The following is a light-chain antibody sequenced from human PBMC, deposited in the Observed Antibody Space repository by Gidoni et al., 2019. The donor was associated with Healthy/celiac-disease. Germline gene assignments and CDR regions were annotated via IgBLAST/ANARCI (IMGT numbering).Light chain of an antibody. CDR3: QQRSNWPQYT. CDR2: DAS. CDR1: QSVSSY. V-gene: IGKV3-11*01. J-gene: IGKJ2*01. Sequence: EIVLTQSPATLSLSPGERATLSCRASQSVSSYLAWYQQKPGQAPRLLIYDASNRATGIPARFSGSESGTDFTLTISSLEPEDFAVYYCQQRSNWPQYTFXXXTKLEIK.